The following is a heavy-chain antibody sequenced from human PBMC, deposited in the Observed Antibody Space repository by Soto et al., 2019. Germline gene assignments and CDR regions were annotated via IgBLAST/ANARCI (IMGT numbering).Heavy chain of an antibody. D-gene: IGHD3-10*01. Sequence: QVQLVQSGAEVKKPGASVKVSCKASGYTFTSYAMHWVRQAPGQRLEWMGWINAGNGNTKYSQKFQGRVTITRDTSASTGYMELSSLRSEDTAVYYCARNRITMVRGVITNLPFNWFDPWGQGTLVTVSS. J-gene: IGHJ5*02. CDR1: GYTFTSYA. V-gene: IGHV1-3*01. CDR3: ARNRITMVRGVITNLPFNWFDP. CDR2: INAGNGNT.